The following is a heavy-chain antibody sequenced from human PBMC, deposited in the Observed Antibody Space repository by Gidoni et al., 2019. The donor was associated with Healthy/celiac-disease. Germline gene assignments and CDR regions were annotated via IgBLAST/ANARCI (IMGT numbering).Heavy chain of an antibody. J-gene: IGHJ5*02. Sequence: QLQLQESGPGLVKPSETLSLTCTVSGGSISSSSYYWGWIRQPPGKGLEWFGSIYYSGSTYYNPSLKSRVTISVDTSKNQFSLKLSSVTAADTAVYYCARIRAGTTFWFDPWGQGTLVTVSS. D-gene: IGHD1-7*01. CDR2: IYYSGST. CDR1: GGSISSSSYY. CDR3: ARIRAGTTFWFDP. V-gene: IGHV4-39*01.